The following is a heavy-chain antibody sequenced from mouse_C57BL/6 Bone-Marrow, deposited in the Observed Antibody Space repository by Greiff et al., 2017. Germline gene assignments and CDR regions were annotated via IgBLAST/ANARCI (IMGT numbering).Heavy chain of an antibody. Sequence: VKLQESGPGLVAPSQSLSITCTVSGFSLTSYAISWVRQPPGKGLEWLGVIWTGGGTNYNSALKSRLSISKDNSKSQVFLKMSSLQTDDAARYYCARNHYDYDGAMDYWGKGTSVTVSS. V-gene: IGHV2-9-1*01. CDR1: GFSLTSYA. D-gene: IGHD2-4*01. J-gene: IGHJ4*01. CDR3: ARNHYDYDGAMDY. CDR2: IWTGGGT.